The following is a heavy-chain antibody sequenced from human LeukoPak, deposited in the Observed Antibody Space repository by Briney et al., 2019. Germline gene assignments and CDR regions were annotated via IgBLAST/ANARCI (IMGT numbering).Heavy chain of an antibody. Sequence: SETLSLTCTVSGGSISSYYWTWIRQPPGKGLEWIGYIHYSGSTNYNPSLKNRVTMSVDKSKNQFSLKLSSVTAADTAVYYCARLVLGATAYFDCWGQGTLVTVSS. CDR3: ARLVLGATAYFDC. D-gene: IGHD1-26*01. J-gene: IGHJ4*02. CDR2: IHYSGST. CDR1: GGSISSYY. V-gene: IGHV4-59*08.